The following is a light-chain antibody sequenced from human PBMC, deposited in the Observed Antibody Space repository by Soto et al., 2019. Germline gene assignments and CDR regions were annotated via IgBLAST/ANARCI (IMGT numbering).Light chain of an antibody. CDR2: GNS. CDR1: SSNIGAGYD. CDR3: QSYDSSLSGLV. J-gene: IGLJ3*02. V-gene: IGLV1-40*01. Sequence: SVLTQPPSVSGAPGQRVTISCTVSSSNIGAGYDVHWYQQLPGTAPKLLIYGNSNRPSGVPDRFSGSKSGTSASLAITGLQAEDEADYYCQSYDSSLSGLVFGGGTPLPV.